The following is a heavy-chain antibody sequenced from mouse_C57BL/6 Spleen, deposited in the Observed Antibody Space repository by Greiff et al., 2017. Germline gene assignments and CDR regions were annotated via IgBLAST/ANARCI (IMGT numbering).Heavy chain of an antibody. D-gene: IGHD2-4*01. CDR3: TRDYDVGYAMDY. CDR1: GYTFTSYW. Sequence: VQLQQSGTVLARPGASVKMSCKTSGYTFTSYWMHWVKQRPGQGLEWIGAIYPGNSDTSYNQKFKGKAKLTAVTSASTAYMELSSLTNEDSAVYYCTRDYDVGYAMDYWGQGTSVTVSS. CDR2: IYPGNSDT. V-gene: IGHV1-5*01. J-gene: IGHJ4*01.